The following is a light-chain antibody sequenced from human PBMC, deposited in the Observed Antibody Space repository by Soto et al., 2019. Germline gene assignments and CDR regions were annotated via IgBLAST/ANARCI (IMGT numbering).Light chain of an antibody. J-gene: IGLJ3*02. Sequence: QSALTQPPSASGSPGQSVTISCAGTSSDVGGYDYVSWYQQHPGKAPKLMIYEVSKRPSGVPDRFSGSKSGNAASLTVSGFQTEYEADDYCSAFAGSNKLVFGGGTKLTVL. V-gene: IGLV2-8*01. CDR2: EVS. CDR1: SSDVGGYDY. CDR3: SAFAGSNKLV.